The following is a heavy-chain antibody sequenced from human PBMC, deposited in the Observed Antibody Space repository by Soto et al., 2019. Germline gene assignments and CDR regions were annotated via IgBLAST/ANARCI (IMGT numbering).Heavy chain of an antibody. CDR3: ARDLWGYCGTDCYPLDV. Sequence: SETLSLTCTGSGGSISGDYWSWIRQPPGKGLEWIGYMYNTGSTVYNPSFKSRVTISVDTSKNQFSLKLNSVTAADTAVYYCARDLWGYCGTDCYPLDVWGQGTTVTVSS. CDR2: MYNTGST. D-gene: IGHD2-21*02. CDR1: GGSISGDY. V-gene: IGHV4-59*01. J-gene: IGHJ6*02.